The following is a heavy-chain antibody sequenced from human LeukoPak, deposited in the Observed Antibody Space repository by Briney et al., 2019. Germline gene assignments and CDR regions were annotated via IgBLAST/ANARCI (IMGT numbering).Heavy chain of an antibody. D-gene: IGHD1-26*01. CDR2: ISGSGGST. V-gene: IGHV3-23*01. Sequence: GGSLRLSCAASGFTFSSYAMSWVRQAPGKGVEWVSAISGSGGSTYYADSVKGRFTISRDNSKNALYLQMNSLRAEDTAVYYCAKGASGGSSYYFDYWGQGTLVTVSS. J-gene: IGHJ4*02. CDR3: AKGASGGSSYYFDY. CDR1: GFTFSSYA.